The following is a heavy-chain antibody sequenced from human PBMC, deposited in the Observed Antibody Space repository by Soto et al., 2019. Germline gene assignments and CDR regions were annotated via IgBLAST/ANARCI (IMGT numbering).Heavy chain of an antibody. CDR2: IYPGDSDT. CDR1: GYSCSNSW. J-gene: IGHJ6*02. Sequence: PXESLKISCKGSGYSCSNSWIGWVRQIPGKGLEWMGIIYPGDSDTRYSPSFQGQVTISADKSISTAYLQWSSLKASDTAMYYCARHVTSLSIRPPTNFYQYYGIDVWGQGTTVTVSS. V-gene: IGHV5-51*01. CDR3: ARHVTSLSIRPPTNFYQYYGIDV. D-gene: IGHD2-2*02.